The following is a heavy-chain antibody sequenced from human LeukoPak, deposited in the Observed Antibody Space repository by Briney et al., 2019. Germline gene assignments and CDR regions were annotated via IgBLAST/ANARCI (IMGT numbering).Heavy chain of an antibody. Sequence: GGSLRLSCAGSGFSFDDYAMHWVRQAPGKGLEWVSGISWNSGSIAYADSVKGRFTISRDNAKTSLYLQMNSLRAEDTAVYYCAELGITMIGGVWGKGTTVTISS. J-gene: IGHJ6*04. D-gene: IGHD3-10*02. V-gene: IGHV3-9*01. CDR2: ISWNSGSI. CDR3: AELGITMIGGV. CDR1: GFSFDDYA.